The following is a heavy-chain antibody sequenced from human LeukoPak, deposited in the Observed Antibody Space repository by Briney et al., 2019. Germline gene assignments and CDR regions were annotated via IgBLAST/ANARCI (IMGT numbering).Heavy chain of an antibody. J-gene: IGHJ5*02. Sequence: SQTLSLTCTVSGGSISSSNYYWDWIRQPPGKGLEWIGSIYYSGNTYYNPSLKGRVTISVDTSKNQFSLKLTSVTAADTADCARRGSLHSPANPWGQGTLVTVSS. D-gene: IGHD4-23*01. CDR1: GGSISSSNYY. V-gene: IGHV4-39*01. CDR2: IYYSGNT. CDR3: ARRGSLHSPANP.